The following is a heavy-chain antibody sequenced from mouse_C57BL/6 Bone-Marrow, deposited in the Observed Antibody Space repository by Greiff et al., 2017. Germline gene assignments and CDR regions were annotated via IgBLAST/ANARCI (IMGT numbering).Heavy chain of an antibody. CDR1: GFNIKDDY. V-gene: IGHV14-4*01. J-gene: IGHJ3*01. Sequence: VQLKESGAELVRPGASVKLSCTASGFNIKDDYMHWVKQRPEQGLEWIGWIDPENGDTEYASKFQGKATITADTSSNTAYLQLSSLTSEDTAVYYCTRWSRGAYGGQGTLVTVSA. D-gene: IGHD2-3*01. CDR2: IDPENGDT. CDR3: TRWSRGAY.